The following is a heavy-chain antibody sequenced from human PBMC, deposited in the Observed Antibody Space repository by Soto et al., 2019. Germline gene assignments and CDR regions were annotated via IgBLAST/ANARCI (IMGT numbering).Heavy chain of an antibody. CDR3: AKGSIAAAGSDAFES. V-gene: IGHV3-23*04. J-gene: IGHJ3*02. CDR2: MSGSSGST. D-gene: IGHD6-13*01. Sequence: EVQLVESGGGLGQPGGSLRLSCAASGFSFSTYGMNWVRQAPGKGLEWVSGMSGSSGSTYYAESVKGRFTISRDNSKNTLELQLNSLRAEDTAIYYCAKGSIAAAGSDAFESWGQGTMVTVSS. CDR1: GFSFSTYG.